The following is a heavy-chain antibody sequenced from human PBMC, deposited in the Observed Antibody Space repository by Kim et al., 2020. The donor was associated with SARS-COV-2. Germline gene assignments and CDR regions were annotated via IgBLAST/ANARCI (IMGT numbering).Heavy chain of an antibody. J-gene: IGHJ4*02. CDR2: IYYNGST. Sequence: SETLSLTCTVSGGSISSSSYYWGWIRQPPGKGLEWIGTIYYNGSTYYNPSLKSRVTISVDTSKNQFSLKLSSVTAADTAVYYCARHSNSGSGNYYKSHFDYWGQGTLVTVSS. V-gene: IGHV4-39*01. CDR1: GGSISSSSYY. D-gene: IGHD3-10*01. CDR3: ARHSNSGSGNYYKSHFDY.